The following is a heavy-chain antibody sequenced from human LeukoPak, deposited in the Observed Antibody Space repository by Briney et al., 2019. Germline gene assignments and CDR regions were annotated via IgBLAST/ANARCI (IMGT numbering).Heavy chain of an antibody. D-gene: IGHD3-16*02. CDR1: GGSFSGYY. V-gene: IGHV4-34*01. CDR2: INDSGRT. CDR3: ARRPYDYVWGSYRQGEHAFDI. J-gene: IGHJ3*02. Sequence: PSETLSLTCAVYGGSFSGYYWSWIRQPPGQGLEWIGEINDSGRTNYNPSLKSRVTISVDTSKNQFSLKLSSVTAADTAVYYCARRPYDYVWGSYRQGEHAFDIWGQGTMVTVSS.